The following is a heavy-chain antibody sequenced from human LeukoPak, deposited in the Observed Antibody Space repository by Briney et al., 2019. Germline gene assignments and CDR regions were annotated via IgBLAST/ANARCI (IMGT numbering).Heavy chain of an antibody. CDR2: IIPIFGTA. Sequence: SVKVSCKASGGTFSSYAISWVRQAPGQGLEWMGGIIPIFGTANYAQKFQGRVTITADESTSTAYMELSSLRSEDTAVYYCARDRREYIAAAGPPDFDYWGQGTLVTVSS. CDR1: GGTFSSYA. J-gene: IGHJ4*02. D-gene: IGHD6-13*01. CDR3: ARDRREYIAAAGPPDFDY. V-gene: IGHV1-69*13.